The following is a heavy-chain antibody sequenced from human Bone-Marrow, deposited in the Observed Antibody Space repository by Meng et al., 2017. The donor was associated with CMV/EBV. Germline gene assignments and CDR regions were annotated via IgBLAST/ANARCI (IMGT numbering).Heavy chain of an antibody. J-gene: IGHJ2*01. CDR1: GFTFDDYA. CDR2: ISWNSGSI. D-gene: IGHD3-16*01. Sequence: GGSLRLSCAASGFTFDDYAMHWVRQAPGKGLEWVSGISWNSGSIGYADSVKGRFTISRDNAKNSLYLQMNSLRAEDTALYYCARDLWGAYFDLWGRGTLVTVSS. V-gene: IGHV3-9*01. CDR3: ARDLWGAYFDL.